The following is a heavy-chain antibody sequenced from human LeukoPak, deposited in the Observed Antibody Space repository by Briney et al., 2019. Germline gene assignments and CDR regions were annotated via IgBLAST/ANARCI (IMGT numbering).Heavy chain of an antibody. D-gene: IGHD3-22*01. CDR2: IYHSGST. J-gene: IGHJ4*02. CDR1: GGSISSSNW. CDR3: ARGPDSSGYYGTLHY. Sequence: SGTLSLTCAVSGGSISSSNWWSWVRQPPGKGLEWIGEIYHSGSTNYNPSLKSRVTISVDKSKNQFSLKLSSVTAADTAVYYCARGPDSSGYYGTLHYWGQGTLVTVSS. V-gene: IGHV4-4*02.